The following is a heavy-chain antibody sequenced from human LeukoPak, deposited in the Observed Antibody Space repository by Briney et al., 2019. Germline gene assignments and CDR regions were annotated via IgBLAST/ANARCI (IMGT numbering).Heavy chain of an antibody. CDR2: ISWNSGSI. D-gene: IGHD3-3*01. V-gene: IGHV3-9*01. J-gene: IGHJ4*02. CDR1: GFTFDDYA. CDR3: ARGVRFLEWLGPYYFDY. Sequence: PGRSLRLSCAASGFTFDDYAMHWVRQAPGKGLEWVSGISWNSGSIGYADSVKGRFTISRDNAENSLYLQMNSLRAEDTALYYCARGVRFLEWLGPYYFDYWGQGTLVTVSS.